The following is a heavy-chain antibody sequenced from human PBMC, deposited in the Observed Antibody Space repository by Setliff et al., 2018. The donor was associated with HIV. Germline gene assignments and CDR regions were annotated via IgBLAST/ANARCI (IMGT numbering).Heavy chain of an antibody. J-gene: IGHJ3*02. CDR2: IHPGDSDT. CDR1: GYSFTTYW. CDR3: ARRGISGWQSHGFDI. D-gene: IGHD6-19*01. Sequence: PGESLTISCRGFGYSFTTYWIGWVRQVPEKGLEWMGIIHPGDSDTAYSPSFQGQVTISVDKSINTAYLQWSSLKASDTAMYYCARRGISGWQSHGFDIWGQGTMVTVSS. V-gene: IGHV5-51*01.